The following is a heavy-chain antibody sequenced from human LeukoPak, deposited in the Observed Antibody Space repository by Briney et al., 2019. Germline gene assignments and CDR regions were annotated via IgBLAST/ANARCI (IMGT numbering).Heavy chain of an antibody. D-gene: IGHD3-3*01. CDR1: GYTFTSYD. CDR2: MNPNSGNT. J-gene: IGHJ4*02. Sequence: ASVKVSCKASGYTFTSYDINWVRQATGQGLEWMGWMNPNSGNTGYAQKFQGRVTMTRNTSISTAYMELSSLRSEDTAVYYCARGSDIVWSGYYQTPIDYWGQGTLVTVSS. CDR3: ARGSDIVWSGYYQTPIDY. V-gene: IGHV1-8*01.